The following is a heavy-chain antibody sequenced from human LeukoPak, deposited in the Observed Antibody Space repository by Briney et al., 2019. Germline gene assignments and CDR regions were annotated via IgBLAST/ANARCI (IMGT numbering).Heavy chain of an antibody. V-gene: IGHV4-34*01. CDR2: INHSGST. D-gene: IGHD4-23*01. CDR3: ARGRRYGGNRGFDY. J-gene: IGHJ4*02. CDR1: GGSFSGYY. Sequence: SETLSLTCAVYGGSFSGYYWSWIRQPPGKGLEWIGEINHSGSTNYNPSLKSRVTISVDTSKNQFSLKLGSVTAADTAVYYCARGRRYGGNRGFDYWGQGTLVTVSS.